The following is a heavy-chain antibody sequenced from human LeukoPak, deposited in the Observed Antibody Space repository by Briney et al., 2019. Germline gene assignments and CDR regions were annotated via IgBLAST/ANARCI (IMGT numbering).Heavy chain of an antibody. D-gene: IGHD3-10*01. J-gene: IGHJ4*02. CDR1: GGSITTSSYY. Sequence: SETLSLTCTVSGGSITTSSYYWGWIRQPPGKGLEWIGSIYSSGSTYFNPSLKSRVTISVDTSKNQFSLKLSSVTAADTAIYYCAKHYMGSSYNRGLDYWGQGTLVTVSS. V-gene: IGHV4-39*01. CDR2: IYSSGST. CDR3: AKHYMGSSYNRGLDY.